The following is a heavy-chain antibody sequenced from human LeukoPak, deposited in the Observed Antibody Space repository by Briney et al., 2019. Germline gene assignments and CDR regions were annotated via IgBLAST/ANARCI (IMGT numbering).Heavy chain of an antibody. Sequence: GGSLRLSCAASGFTFSSYWMSWVRQASGKGLEWVATIKPDGSEKSYLGSVKGRFTISRDNAQNSLYLHMNSLRAEDTAIYYCARSSARAFDIWGQGTMVTVSS. CDR1: GFTFSSYW. V-gene: IGHV3-7*03. CDR2: IKPDGSEK. J-gene: IGHJ3*02. D-gene: IGHD6-13*01. CDR3: ARSSARAFDI.